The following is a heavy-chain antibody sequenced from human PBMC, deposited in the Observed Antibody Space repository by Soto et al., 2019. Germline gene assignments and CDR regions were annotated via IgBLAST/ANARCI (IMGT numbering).Heavy chain of an antibody. V-gene: IGHV4-59*01. D-gene: IGHD3-22*01. CDR2: IYYSGST. CDR3: ARDGYYYDSSGYYPD. Sequence: QVQLQESGPGLVKPSETLSLTCTVSGGSISSYYWSWIRQPPGKGLEWIGYIYYSGSTIYNPSLKSRVTISVDTSKNQFSLKLSSVTAADTAVYYCARDGYYYDSSGYYPDWGQGTLVTVSS. J-gene: IGHJ4*02. CDR1: GGSISSYY.